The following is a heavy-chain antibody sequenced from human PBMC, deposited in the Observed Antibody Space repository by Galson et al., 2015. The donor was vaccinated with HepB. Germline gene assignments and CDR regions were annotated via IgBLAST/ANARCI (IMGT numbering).Heavy chain of an antibody. CDR3: ARVNRQYDSWFDP. Sequence: ETLSLTCTVSGGSISSRSYYWGWIRQPPGKGLEWIGSIYYTGSTYYNPSLKSRVTISVDTSKNQFSLKLSSVTAADTAVYYCARVNRQYDSWFDPWGQGTLVIVSA. CDR1: GGSISSRSYY. CDR2: IYYTGST. V-gene: IGHV4-39*01. D-gene: IGHD3-16*01. J-gene: IGHJ5*02.